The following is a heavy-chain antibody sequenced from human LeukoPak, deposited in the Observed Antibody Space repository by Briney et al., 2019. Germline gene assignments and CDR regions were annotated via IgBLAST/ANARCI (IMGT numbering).Heavy chain of an antibody. CDR1: GGSISSYY. Sequence: SETLSLTCTVSGGSISSYYWSWIRQPPGKGQEWIGYIYYSGSTNYNPSLKSRVTISVDTSKNQFSLKLSSVTAADTAVYYCARNRRSRIAVAGTGFDYWGQGTLGTVSS. V-gene: IGHV4-59*01. CDR2: IYYSGST. CDR3: ARNRRSRIAVAGTGFDY. D-gene: IGHD6-19*01. J-gene: IGHJ4*02.